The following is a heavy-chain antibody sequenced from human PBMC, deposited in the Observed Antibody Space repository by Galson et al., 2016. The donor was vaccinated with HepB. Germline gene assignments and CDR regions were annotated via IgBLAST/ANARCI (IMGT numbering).Heavy chain of an antibody. D-gene: IGHD3-3*01. CDR2: IVVGSGDT. CDR1: GFRFTSSA. Sequence: SVKVSCKASGFRFTSSAIQWVRQARGQRLEWIGWIVVGSGDTYYAQKFQNRVTFTRDMSTTTAYMELSSLRSEDTAVYYYAAAVFTIFGVVIPQFDPWGQGTLVTVSS. J-gene: IGHJ5*02. CDR3: AAAVFTIFGVVIPQFDP. V-gene: IGHV1-58*02.